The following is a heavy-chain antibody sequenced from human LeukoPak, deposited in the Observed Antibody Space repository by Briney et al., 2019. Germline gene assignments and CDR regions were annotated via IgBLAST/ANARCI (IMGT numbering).Heavy chain of an antibody. Sequence: PGESLKISCKGSGYSFTSYWIGWVRQVPGKGLEWMGIIYPGDSDIRYSPSFQGQVTISADKSISTAYLQWSSLKASDTAMYYCARLPGGGACYPPPFDYWGQGTLVTVSS. CDR3: ARLPGGGACYPPPFDY. D-gene: IGHD2-21*02. CDR1: GYSFTSYW. CDR2: IYPGDSDI. V-gene: IGHV5-51*01. J-gene: IGHJ4*02.